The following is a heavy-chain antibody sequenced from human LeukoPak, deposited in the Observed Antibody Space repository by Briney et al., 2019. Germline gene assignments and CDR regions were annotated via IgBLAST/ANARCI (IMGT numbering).Heavy chain of an antibody. CDR1: GGSISSGGYY. J-gene: IGHJ4*02. D-gene: IGHD3-22*01. V-gene: IGHV4-31*03. Sequence: SETLSLTCTVSGGSISSGGYYWSWIRQHPGKGLEWIGYIYYSGSTYYNPSLKSRVTISVDTSKNQFSLKLSSVTAADTAVYYCANYYDSSGYYLRWGQGTLVTVPS. CDR3: ANYYDSSGYYLR. CDR2: IYYSGST.